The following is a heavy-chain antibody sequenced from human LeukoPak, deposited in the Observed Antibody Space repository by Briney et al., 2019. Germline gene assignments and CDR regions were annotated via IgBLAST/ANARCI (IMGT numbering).Heavy chain of an antibody. CDR2: FNPDNGET. CDR1: GYTFTGLS. CDR3: ARGYNCTNCTSSC. J-gene: IGHJ4*02. V-gene: IGHV1-24*01. Sequence: ASVKVSCKASGYTFTGLSMHWVRQAPGQGLEWMGGFNPDNGETNYAQKFQGRVTMTEDTSTGTAYMELSSLRSEDTAVYYCARGYNCTNCTSSCWGWGRLAPVS. D-gene: IGHD2-8*01.